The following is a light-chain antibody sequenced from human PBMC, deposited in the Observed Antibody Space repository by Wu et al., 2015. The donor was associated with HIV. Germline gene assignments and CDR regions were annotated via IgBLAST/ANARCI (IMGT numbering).Light chain of an antibody. CDR1: QSISSD. CDR2: AAS. V-gene: IGKV1-39*01. Sequence: DIQMTQSPSSLSASVGDRVTITCRASQSISSDLKWYQQKPGAAPKLLIYAASSLQSGVPSRFSGSGSGTDFTLTISSLQPEDFATYYCQQTYSTPKTFGQGTNGGN. CDR3: QQTYSTPKT. J-gene: IGKJ1*01.